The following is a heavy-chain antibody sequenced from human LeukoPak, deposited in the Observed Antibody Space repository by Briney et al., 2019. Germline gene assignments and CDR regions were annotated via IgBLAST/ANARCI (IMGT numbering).Heavy chain of an antibody. V-gene: IGHV1-2*02. Sequence: ASVKVPCKASGYTFIGYYIHWVRQAPGQGLEWMGWINPNSGGTNYAQKFQGRVTMTRDTSITTAYMDLSRLRSDDTAVYYCARAHESSGLFDYWGQGTQVTVSS. D-gene: IGHD6-19*01. CDR1: GYTFIGYY. CDR3: ARAHESSGLFDY. CDR2: INPNSGGT. J-gene: IGHJ4*02.